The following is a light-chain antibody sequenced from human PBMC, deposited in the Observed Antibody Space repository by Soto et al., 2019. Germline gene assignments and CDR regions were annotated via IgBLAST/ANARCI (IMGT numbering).Light chain of an antibody. CDR3: QQYCSSPPWT. Sequence: EIVLTQSPGTLSLSPGERATLSCRASQSVSSSYLAWYQQKPGQAPRLLIYVASSRATGIPDRFSGSGSGTDFTLTISSLEPEDFAVYYCQQYCSSPPWTFGQGTKVEIK. J-gene: IGKJ1*01. CDR1: QSVSSSY. V-gene: IGKV3-20*01. CDR2: VAS.